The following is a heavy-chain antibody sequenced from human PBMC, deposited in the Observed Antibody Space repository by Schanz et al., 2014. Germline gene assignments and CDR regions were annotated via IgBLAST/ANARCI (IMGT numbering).Heavy chain of an antibody. D-gene: IGHD5-12*01. Sequence: VQLVESGGGLVQPGGSLRLSCAVSGFTVSDHYMDWVRQAPGKGLEKVAAISTDGTNTYYAASVRGRFTISRDNSKNTLYLQMNSLRAEATAVYYCAKGFGGYDLVLDYWGQGTLVTVSS. CDR3: AKGFGGYDLVLDY. CDR2: ISTDGTNT. J-gene: IGHJ4*02. V-gene: IGHV3-30*14. CDR1: GFTVSDHY.